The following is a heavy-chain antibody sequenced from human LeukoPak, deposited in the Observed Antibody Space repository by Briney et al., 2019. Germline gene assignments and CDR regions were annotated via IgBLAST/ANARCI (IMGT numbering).Heavy chain of an antibody. J-gene: IGHJ4*02. CDR1: GGSISSSSYY. Sequence: SQTLSLTCTVSGGSISSSSYYWDWIRQPPGKGLEWIGSIYYSGSTYYNPSLKSRVTISVDTSKNQFSLKLSSVTAADTAVYYCARTNRYVENFDYWGQGSLVTVSS. D-gene: IGHD5-24*01. CDR2: IYYSGST. CDR3: ARTNRYVENFDY. V-gene: IGHV4-39*01.